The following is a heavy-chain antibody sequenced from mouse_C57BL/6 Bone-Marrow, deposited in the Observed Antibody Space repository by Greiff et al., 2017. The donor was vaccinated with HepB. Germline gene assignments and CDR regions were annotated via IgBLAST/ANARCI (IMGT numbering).Heavy chain of an antibody. D-gene: IGHD4-1*01. CDR2: ISPGSGST. CDR1: GYTFTGYW. V-gene: IGHV1-9*01. Sequence: LVESGAELMKPGASVKLSCKATGYTFTGYWIEWVKQRPGHGLEWIGEISPGSGSTNYNEKFKGKATFTADTSSNPAYMQLSSLTTEDSAIYYCARLAGTGFAYWGQGTLVTVSA. J-gene: IGHJ3*01. CDR3: ARLAGTGFAY.